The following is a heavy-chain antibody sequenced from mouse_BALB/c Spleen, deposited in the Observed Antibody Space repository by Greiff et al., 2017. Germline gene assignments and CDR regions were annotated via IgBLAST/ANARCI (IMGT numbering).Heavy chain of an antibody. V-gene: IGHV3-6*02. CDR2: ISYDGSN. Sequence: EVKVEESGPGLVKPSQSLSLTCSVTGYSITSGYYWNWIRQFPGNKLEWMGYISYDGSNNYNPSLKNRISITRDTSKNQFFLKLNSVTTEDTATYYCAREGNNAMDYWGQGTSVTVSS. CDR1: GYSITSGYY. CDR3: AREGNNAMDY. J-gene: IGHJ4*01. D-gene: IGHD5-1-1*01.